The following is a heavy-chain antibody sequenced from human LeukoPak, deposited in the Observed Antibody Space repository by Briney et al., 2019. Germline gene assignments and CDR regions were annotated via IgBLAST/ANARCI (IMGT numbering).Heavy chain of an antibody. CDR2: ITRSNYI. Sequence: GGSLRLSCAASGFTFSSYSMNWVRQAPGKGLEWVSSITRSNYIYYADSVKGRFTISRDNSKNTLYLQMNSLRAEDTAVYYCAKETLEWSPPDIWGQGTTVTVSS. CDR1: GFTFSSYS. J-gene: IGHJ3*02. CDR3: AKETLEWSPPDI. V-gene: IGHV3-21*01. D-gene: IGHD3-3*01.